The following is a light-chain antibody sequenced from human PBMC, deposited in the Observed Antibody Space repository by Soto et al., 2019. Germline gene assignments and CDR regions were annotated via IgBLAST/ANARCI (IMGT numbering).Light chain of an antibody. CDR3: QQYGSSWT. Sequence: DIELTQSPGTLSLSPGERATLFCRASQSVSSSYLAWYQQKPGQAPRLLIYGASSRATGIPDRFSGSGSGTDFTLTISRLEPEDFAVYYCQQYGSSWTFGQGTKVDIK. J-gene: IGKJ1*01. CDR1: QSVSSSY. CDR2: GAS. V-gene: IGKV3-20*01.